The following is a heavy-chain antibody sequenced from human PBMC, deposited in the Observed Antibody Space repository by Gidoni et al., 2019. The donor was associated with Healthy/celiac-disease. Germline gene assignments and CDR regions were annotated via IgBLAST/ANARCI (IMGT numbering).Heavy chain of an antibody. D-gene: IGHD6-13*01. V-gene: IGHV3-7*01. CDR2: IEQDGSEK. Sequence: EVQLVESGGGLVQPGGSLRLSCAASGFTFSSSWMSWVRQAPGKGLEWVANIEQDGSEKYYVDSVKGRFTISRDNAKNSLYLQMNSLRAEDTAVYYCARDQRGGLPGYSSSWYTHFDYWGQGTLVTVSS. CDR1: GFTFSSSW. CDR3: ARDQRGGLPGYSSSWYTHFDY. J-gene: IGHJ4*02.